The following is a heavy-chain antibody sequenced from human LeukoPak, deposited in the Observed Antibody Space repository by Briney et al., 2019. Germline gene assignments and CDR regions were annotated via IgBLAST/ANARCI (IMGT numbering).Heavy chain of an antibody. J-gene: IGHJ4*02. CDR1: GGTFSSYA. CDR3: ARDSSYYYDSSGYYTLDH. Sequence: ASVKVSCKASGGTFSSYAISWVRQAPGQGLEWMGGIIPIFGTANYAQKFQGRVTITADESTSTAYMELSSLRSEDTAVYYCARDSSYYYDSSGYYTLDHWGQGTLVTVSS. CDR2: IIPIFGTA. V-gene: IGHV1-69*13. D-gene: IGHD3-22*01.